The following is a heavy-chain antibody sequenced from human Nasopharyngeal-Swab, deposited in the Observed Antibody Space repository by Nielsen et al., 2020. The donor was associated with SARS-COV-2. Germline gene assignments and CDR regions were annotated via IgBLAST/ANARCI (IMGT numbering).Heavy chain of an antibody. V-gene: IGHV7-4-1*02. Sequence: ASVKVSCKASGYNFNTYTMTWVRQAPGQGPEWMGWINTNTGNPTHTQGFTGRFVFSLDTSVNTAYLQISSLKPEDTAVYYCATRYHWGQGTRVTVSS. CDR2: INTNTGNP. J-gene: IGHJ5*02. CDR1: GYNFNTYT. CDR3: ATRYH.